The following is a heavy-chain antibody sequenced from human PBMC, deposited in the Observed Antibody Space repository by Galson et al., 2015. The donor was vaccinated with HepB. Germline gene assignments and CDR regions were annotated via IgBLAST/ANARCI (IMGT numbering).Heavy chain of an antibody. V-gene: IGHV3-23*01. CDR1: GFTFSSYA. Sequence: SLRLSCAASGFTFSSYAMSWVRQAPGKGLEWVSAISGSGGSTYYADSVKGRFTISRDNSKNTLYLQMNSLRAEDTAVYYCAKDNSPVWVSSSWYGDLDYWGQGTLVTVSS. CDR3: AKDNSPVWVSSSWYGDLDY. D-gene: IGHD6-13*01. CDR2: ISGSGGST. J-gene: IGHJ4*02.